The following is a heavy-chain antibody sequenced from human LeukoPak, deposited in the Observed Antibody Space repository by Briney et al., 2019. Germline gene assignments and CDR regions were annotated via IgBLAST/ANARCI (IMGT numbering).Heavy chain of an antibody. D-gene: IGHD3-22*01. CDR1: GFTFSSHG. J-gene: IGHJ4*02. Sequence: GRSLTLSCAASGFTFSSHGMHWVRQAPGKGLEWVAMISWDGSEKYYADSVKGRFTISRDNSKNTLDLQMNSLRAEDTSVYYCARDGPLHTSGYYFDYWGQGILVTVSS. CDR2: ISWDGSEK. CDR3: ARDGPLHTSGYYFDY. V-gene: IGHV3-33*01.